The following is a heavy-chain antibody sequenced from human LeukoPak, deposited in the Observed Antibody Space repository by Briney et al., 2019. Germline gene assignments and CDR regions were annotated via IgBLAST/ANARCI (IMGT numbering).Heavy chain of an antibody. CDR2: IYSGGST. J-gene: IGHJ4*02. V-gene: IGHV3-53*01. CDR1: GFTVSSNY. Sequence: GGSLRLSCAASGFTVSSNYMSWVRQAPGKGLEWVSVIYSGGSTYYADSVKGRFTISRDNSKNTLYLQMNSLRAEDTAVYYCARDEYSYGYRYFDYWGQGTLVTVSS. D-gene: IGHD5-18*01. CDR3: ARDEYSYGYRYFDY.